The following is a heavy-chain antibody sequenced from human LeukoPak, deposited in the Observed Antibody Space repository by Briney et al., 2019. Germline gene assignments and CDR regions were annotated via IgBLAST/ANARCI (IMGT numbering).Heavy chain of an antibody. Sequence: GGSLRLSCEVSGFNFRTYSMDWVRQAPGKGLQWVSYISAEGATIYYAEDVRGRFTISRDDAKNSLYLDMSNLRVDDTAVYYRARDRVGTKGDYWGQGTLVTVS. J-gene: IGHJ4*02. CDR3: ARDRVGTKGDY. D-gene: IGHD1-26*01. CDR2: ISAEGATI. CDR1: GFNFRTYS. V-gene: IGHV3-48*01.